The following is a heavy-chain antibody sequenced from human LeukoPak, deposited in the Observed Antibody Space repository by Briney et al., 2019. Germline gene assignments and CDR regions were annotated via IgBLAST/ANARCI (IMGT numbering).Heavy chain of an antibody. CDR2: IWYDGSNK. D-gene: IGHD6-13*01. CDR3: ARTYSSSSGGLYFYYYGLDV. J-gene: IGHJ6*02. Sequence: AGGSLRLPCAASGFTFSSYGMHWVRQAPGKGLEWVAVIWYDGSNKYYADSVKGRFTISRDTSKNTLYLEMNSLRPEDTAMYYCARTYSSSSGGLYFYYYGLDVWGQGTTVAVSS. V-gene: IGHV3-33*01. CDR1: GFTFSSYG.